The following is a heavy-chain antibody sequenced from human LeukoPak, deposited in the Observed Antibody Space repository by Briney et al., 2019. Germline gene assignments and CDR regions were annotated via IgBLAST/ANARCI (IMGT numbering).Heavy chain of an antibody. V-gene: IGHV4-34*01. D-gene: IGHD3-3*01. J-gene: IGHJ6*04. CDR2: INHNGST. Sequence: SETLSLTCAVYSGSFSGYYWSWIRQPPGKGLEWIGGINHNGSTNYNPSLKSRVTIAVDTSKNQFSLKLSSVTAADTAVYYCALTHYDFWRGYYSRSPEMDVWGKGTTVTVSS. CDR1: SGSFSGYY. CDR3: ALTHYDFWRGYYSRSPEMDV.